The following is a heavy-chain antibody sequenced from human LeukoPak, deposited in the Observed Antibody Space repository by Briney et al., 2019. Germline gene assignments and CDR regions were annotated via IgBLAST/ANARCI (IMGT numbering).Heavy chain of an antibody. V-gene: IGHV3-30*18. CDR3: AKDRRQWLVLGWFDP. J-gene: IGHJ5*02. CDR2: ISSDGTDK. D-gene: IGHD6-19*01. Sequence: GGSLRLSCAASGFTFSSYAMHWVRQAPGKGLEWVTVISSDGTDKYYADSVKGRFTISRDNSKNTLYLHMNSLRTEDTAVYHCAKDRRQWLVLGWFDPWGQGTLVTVSS. CDR1: GFTFSSYA.